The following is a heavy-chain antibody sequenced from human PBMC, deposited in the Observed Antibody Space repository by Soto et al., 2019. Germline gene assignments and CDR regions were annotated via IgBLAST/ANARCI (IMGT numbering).Heavy chain of an antibody. CDR3: TRLGKYYDIDS. J-gene: IGHJ4*02. V-gene: IGHV3-33*01. CDR1: GFTFSNYG. Sequence: GGSLRLSCAASGFTFSNYGMHWVRQAPGKGLEWVAVIWYDGSNKYYADSVKGRFTISRDNSKNTLFLQMNSLRAEDTAVYYCTRLGKYYDIDSWGQGTLVTVSS. CDR2: IWYDGSNK. D-gene: IGHD1-26*01.